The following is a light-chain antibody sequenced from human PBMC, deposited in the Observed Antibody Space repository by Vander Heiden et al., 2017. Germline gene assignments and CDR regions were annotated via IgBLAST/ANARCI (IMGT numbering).Light chain of an antibody. CDR2: VCS. V-gene: IGLV2-14*01. Sequence: QSALTQPASVSGSPGQSSTISCTGPSSDVGGYNYVSWYQQHTGKAPTLMIHVCSNRPSGVSNRFSGSESDYAASPTMSRIQAEDEADYYYYSYTSNSTLAGYVFGTGTKVTVL. CDR1: SSDVGGYNY. CDR3: YSYTSNSTLAGYV. J-gene: IGLJ1*01.